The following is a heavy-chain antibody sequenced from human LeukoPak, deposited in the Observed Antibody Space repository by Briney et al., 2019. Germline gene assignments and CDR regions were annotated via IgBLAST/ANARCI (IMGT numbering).Heavy chain of an antibody. D-gene: IGHD2-15*01. CDR2: INHSGST. J-gene: IGHJ6*04. CDR3: ARVSVSRYCSGGSCYSYYYYGMDV. Sequence: SETLSLTCAVYGGSFSGYYWSWNRQPPGKGLEWIGEINHSGSTNYNPSLKSRVTISVDTSKNQFSPKLSSVTAADTAVYYCARVSVSRYCSGGSCYSYYYYGMDVWGKGTTVTVSS. V-gene: IGHV4-34*01. CDR1: GGSFSGYY.